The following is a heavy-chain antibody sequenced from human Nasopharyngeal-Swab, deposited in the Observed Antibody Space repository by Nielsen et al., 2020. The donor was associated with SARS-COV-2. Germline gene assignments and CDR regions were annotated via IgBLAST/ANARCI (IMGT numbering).Heavy chain of an antibody. J-gene: IGHJ6*02. CDR3: AKDITSGDTMATHYYYGMDV. CDR2: ISWNSGSI. V-gene: IGHV3-9*01. D-gene: IGHD2-21*01. CDR1: GFTFDDYA. Sequence: SCAASGFTFDDYAMHWVRQAPGKGLEWVSGISWNSGSIGYADSVKGRFTISRDNAKNSLYLQMSSLRAEDTALYYCAKDITSGDTMATHYYYGMDVWGQGTTVTVSS.